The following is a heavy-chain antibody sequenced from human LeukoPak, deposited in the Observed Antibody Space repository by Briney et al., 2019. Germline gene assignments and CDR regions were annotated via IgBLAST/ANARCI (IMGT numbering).Heavy chain of an antibody. D-gene: IGHD3-9*01. CDR1: GGSISSSSYY. V-gene: IGHV4-39*07. CDR3: ARVAYGRYFDWPYNWFDP. CDR2: IYYSGST. Sequence: PSETLSLTCTVSGGSISSSSYYWGWIRQPPGKGLEWIGSIYYSGSTYYNPSLKSRVTISVDTSKNQFSLKLSSVTAADTAVYYCARVAYGRYFDWPYNWFDPWGQGTLVTVSS. J-gene: IGHJ5*02.